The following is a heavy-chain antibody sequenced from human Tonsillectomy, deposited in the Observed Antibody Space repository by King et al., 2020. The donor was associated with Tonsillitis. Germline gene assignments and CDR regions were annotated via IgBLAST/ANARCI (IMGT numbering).Heavy chain of an antibody. Sequence: VQLQQWGAGLLKPSETLSLTCVVYGGSFSGYYWSWIRQPPGKGLEWIGEINQSGSTNYNPSLKSRVTISVDTSKKQFSLKLTSVTAADTAVYYCARGGAAVATNFDYWGQGTLVTVSS. J-gene: IGHJ4*02. CDR3: ARGGAAVATNFDY. CDR2: INQSGST. CDR1: GGSFSGYY. D-gene: IGHD2-21*02. V-gene: IGHV4-34*01.